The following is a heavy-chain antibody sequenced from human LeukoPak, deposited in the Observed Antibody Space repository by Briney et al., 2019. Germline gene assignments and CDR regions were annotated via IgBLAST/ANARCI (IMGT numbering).Heavy chain of an antibody. CDR1: GFTFSNYA. CDR3: AKRRWESPTAASPDPADS. CDR2: ISGIGGGT. Sequence: GGSLRLSCAASGFTFSNYAMSWVRQAPGKGLEWVSVISGIGGGTNYADSVKGWFTISRDNPTNTLYLQMNSLIDDDTAVYYCAKRRWESPTAASPDPADSWGQGTPVTVSS. D-gene: IGHD1-26*01. J-gene: IGHJ5*01. V-gene: IGHV3-23*01.